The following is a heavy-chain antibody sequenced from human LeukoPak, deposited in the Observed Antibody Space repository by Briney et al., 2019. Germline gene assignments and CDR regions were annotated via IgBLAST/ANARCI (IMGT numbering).Heavy chain of an antibody. D-gene: IGHD1-1*01. Sequence: SETLSLTCTVSGGSISSSSYYWGWIRQPPGKGLEWIGSIYYSGSTYYNPSLKSRVTISVDRSKNQFSLKLSSVTAADTAVYYCARVLTRGAGTFDYWGQGTLVTVSS. J-gene: IGHJ4*02. CDR2: IYYSGST. CDR1: GGSISSSSYY. CDR3: ARVLTRGAGTFDY. V-gene: IGHV4-39*07.